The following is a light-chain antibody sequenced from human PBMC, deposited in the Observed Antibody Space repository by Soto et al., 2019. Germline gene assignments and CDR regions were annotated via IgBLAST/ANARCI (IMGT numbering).Light chain of an antibody. Sequence: QSALTQPPSASGSPGQSVTISCTGTSSDIGGYYYVSWYQQRPGRAPKLIIYDVSQRPSGVPDRFSGSKSGNTASLTVSGLQVEDEADYYCSSYAGGTTLLFGGGTKVTVL. V-gene: IGLV2-8*01. CDR2: DVS. CDR3: SSYAGGTTLL. CDR1: SSDIGGYYY. J-gene: IGLJ2*01.